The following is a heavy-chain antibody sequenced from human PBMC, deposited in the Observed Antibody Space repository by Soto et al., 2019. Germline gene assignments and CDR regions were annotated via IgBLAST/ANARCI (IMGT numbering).Heavy chain of an antibody. CDR3: ARTGVTAMVTAYSYYFDY. Sequence: LSLTCTVSGGSISSSSYYWGWIRQPPGKGLEWIGSIYYSGSTYYNPSLKSRVTISVDTSKNQFSLKLSSVTAADTAVYYCARTGVTAMVTAYSYYFDYWGQGTLVTVSS. V-gene: IGHV4-39*01. D-gene: IGHD5-18*01. CDR1: GGSISSSSYY. J-gene: IGHJ4*02. CDR2: IYYSGST.